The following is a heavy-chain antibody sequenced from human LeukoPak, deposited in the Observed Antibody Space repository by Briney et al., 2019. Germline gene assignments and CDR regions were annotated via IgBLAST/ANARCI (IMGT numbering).Heavy chain of an antibody. D-gene: IGHD6-6*01. CDR3: ATGIAAHRIDY. V-gene: IGHV1-69*05. CDR2: IIPIFGTA. Sequence: AAVKVSCKASGGTFISYAIRWVRQAPGQGLEWMGGIIPIFGTANYAQKFQGRVTITTDESTSTAYMELSSLRSEDTAVYYCATGIAAHRIDYWGQGTLVTVSS. CDR1: GGTFISYA. J-gene: IGHJ4*02.